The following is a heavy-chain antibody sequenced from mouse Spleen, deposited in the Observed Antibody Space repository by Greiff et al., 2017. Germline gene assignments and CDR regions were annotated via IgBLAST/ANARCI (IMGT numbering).Heavy chain of an antibody. V-gene: IGHV1-26*01. CDR2: INPNNGGT. Sequence: EVQLQQSGPELVKPGASVKISCKASGYTFTDYYMNWVKQSHGKSLEWIGDINPNNGGTSYNQKFKGKATLTVDKSSSTAYMELRSLTSEDSAVYYCARGRDGSPFAYWGQGTLVTVSA. CDR3: ARGRDGSPFAY. D-gene: IGHD2-3*01. CDR1: GYTFTDYY. J-gene: IGHJ3*01.